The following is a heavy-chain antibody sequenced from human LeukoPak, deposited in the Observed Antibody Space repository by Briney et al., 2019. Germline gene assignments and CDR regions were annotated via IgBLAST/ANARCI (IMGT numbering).Heavy chain of an antibody. CDR1: GGTFSSYA. CDR3: AREAYSSGSYYYYGMDV. J-gene: IGHJ6*02. Sequence: ASVKVSCKASGGTFSSYAISWVRQAPGQGLEWMGGIIPIFGTANYAQKFQGRVTITADESTSTAYMELSSLRSEDTAVYYCAREAYSSGSYYYYGMDVWGQGTTVTASS. CDR2: IIPIFGTA. V-gene: IGHV1-69*01. D-gene: IGHD6-19*01.